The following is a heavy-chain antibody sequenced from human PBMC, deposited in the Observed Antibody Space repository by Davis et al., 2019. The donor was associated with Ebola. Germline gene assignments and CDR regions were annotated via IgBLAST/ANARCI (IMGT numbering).Heavy chain of an antibody. J-gene: IGHJ4*02. Sequence: AASVKVSCKASGGPFSSYAISWVRQAPGQGLEWMGRIIPILGIANYAQKFQGRVTITADKSTSTAYMELSSLRSEDTAVYYCAREGRNYFDYWGQGTLVTVSS. CDR2: IIPILGIA. CDR1: GGPFSSYA. D-gene: IGHD2-15*01. V-gene: IGHV1-69*04. CDR3: AREGRNYFDY.